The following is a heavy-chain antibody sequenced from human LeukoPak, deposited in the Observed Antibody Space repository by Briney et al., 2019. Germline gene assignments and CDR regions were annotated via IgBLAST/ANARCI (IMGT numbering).Heavy chain of an antibody. CDR1: GGSISSYY. CDR3: GRRTYYDTLTGYTYWYFDL. V-gene: IGHV4-59*01. Sequence: SEPLSLTCTVSGGSISSYYWSWIRQPPGKRLEWIGYTSYSGSTDYNPSLKSRVTMSVDTSKNQFSLKLSSVTAADTAVYYCGRRTYYDTLTGYTYWYFDLWGRGTLVTVSS. J-gene: IGHJ2*01. CDR2: TSYSGST. D-gene: IGHD3-9*01.